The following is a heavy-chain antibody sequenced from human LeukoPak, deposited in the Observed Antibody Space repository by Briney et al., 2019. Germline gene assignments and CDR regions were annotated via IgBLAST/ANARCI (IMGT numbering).Heavy chain of an antibody. CDR1: GYTFTSYD. D-gene: IGHD3-10*01. Sequence: ASVKVSCKASGYTFTSYDINWVRQATGQGLEWMGWMNPNSGNTGYAQKFQGRVTITRNTSISTAYMELSRLRSDDTAVYYCARVMVRANKNWFDPWGQGTLVTVSS. J-gene: IGHJ5*02. V-gene: IGHV1-8*03. CDR3: ARVMVRANKNWFDP. CDR2: MNPNSGNT.